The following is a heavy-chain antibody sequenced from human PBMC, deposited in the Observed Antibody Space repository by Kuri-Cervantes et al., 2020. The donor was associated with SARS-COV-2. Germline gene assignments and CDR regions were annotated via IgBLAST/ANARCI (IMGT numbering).Heavy chain of an antibody. Sequence: ASVKVSCKASGYTFTGYYMHWVRQAPGQGLEWMGWINPNSGGTNYAQKFQGWVTMTRDTSISTVYMELSRLRSDDTAVYYCGRGGGVRGLMVLFQWRGAGPLDFWGQGTLVTVSS. D-gene: IGHD3-10*01. CDR3: GRGGGVRGLMVLFQWRGAGPLDF. V-gene: IGHV1-2*04. J-gene: IGHJ4*02. CDR1: GYTFTGYY. CDR2: INPNSGGT.